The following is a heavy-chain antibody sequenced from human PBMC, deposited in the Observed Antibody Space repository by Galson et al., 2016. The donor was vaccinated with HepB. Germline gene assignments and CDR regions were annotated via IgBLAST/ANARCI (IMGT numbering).Heavy chain of an antibody. V-gene: IGHV5-51*01. Sequence: QSGAEVKKPGESLKISCKASGYSFTTYWIGWVRQMPGKGLEWMGIIYPGDSSTRYSPSFQGQVTISADKSISTAYLLWSGLKASDTASYYCARQTAAAAYDFWGQGTLVIASS. CDR1: GYSFTTYW. J-gene: IGHJ4*02. D-gene: IGHD6-13*01. CDR2: IYPGDSST. CDR3: ARQTAAAAYDF.